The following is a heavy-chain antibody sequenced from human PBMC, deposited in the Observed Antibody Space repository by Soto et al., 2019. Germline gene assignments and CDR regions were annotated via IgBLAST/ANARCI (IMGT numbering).Heavy chain of an antibody. CDR1: GFTFSSYW. Sequence: GGSLRLSCAASGFTFSSYWMHWVRQAPGKGLVWVSRINSDGSSTSYADSVKGRFTISRDNSKNTLYLQMNSLRAEDTAVYYCARDPWGYCTNGVCYSSYYYYYGMDVWGQGTTVTVSS. CDR3: ARDPWGYCTNGVCYSSYYYYYGMDV. J-gene: IGHJ6*02. CDR2: INSDGSST. V-gene: IGHV3-74*01. D-gene: IGHD2-8*01.